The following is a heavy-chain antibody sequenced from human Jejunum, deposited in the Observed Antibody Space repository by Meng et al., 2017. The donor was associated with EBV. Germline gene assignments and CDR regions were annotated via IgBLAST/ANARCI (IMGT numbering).Heavy chain of an antibody. D-gene: IGHD2-21*02. Sequence: QLVQSGAEVKKAGDSVKVSCKPSGYTFTSYDINWVRQATGQGLEWMGWMNPNSGNRGYAQKFQGRLTMTSDTSISTAYMELSSLISEDTALYYCVVGTIDMTFNYWGQGMLVTVSS. V-gene: IGHV1-8*01. CDR1: GYTFTSYD. J-gene: IGHJ4*02. CDR3: VVGTIDMTFNY. CDR2: MNPNSGNR.